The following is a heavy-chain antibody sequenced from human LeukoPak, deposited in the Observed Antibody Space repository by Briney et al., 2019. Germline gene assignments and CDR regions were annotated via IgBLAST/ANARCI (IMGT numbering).Heavy chain of an antibody. D-gene: IGHD1-26*01. CDR3: ARMYSDSWYYFDY. CDR2: ISGSSSHI. J-gene: IGHJ4*02. CDR1: GFTFGSYS. Sequence: GGSLRLSCAASGFTFGSYSMNWVRQAPGKGLEWVSSISGSSSHIYYADSVKGRFTISRDNSKNSLFLQMNSPRAEDTAVYYCARMYSDSWYYFDYWGRGSLVTVSS. V-gene: IGHV3-21*01.